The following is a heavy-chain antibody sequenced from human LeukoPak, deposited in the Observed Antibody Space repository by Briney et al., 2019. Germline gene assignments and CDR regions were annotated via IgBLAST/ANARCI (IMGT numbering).Heavy chain of an antibody. Sequence: SETLSLTCTVSGGSISSSSYYWGWIRQPPGKGLEWIGSIYYSGNTYYNPSLKSRVTISVDTSKNQFSLKLSSVTAADTAVYYCAFDYDILTGYYIPYYFDYWGQGTLVTVSS. CDR3: AFDYDILTGYYIPYYFDY. CDR1: GGSISSSSYY. J-gene: IGHJ4*02. V-gene: IGHV4-39*01. CDR2: IYYSGNT. D-gene: IGHD3-9*01.